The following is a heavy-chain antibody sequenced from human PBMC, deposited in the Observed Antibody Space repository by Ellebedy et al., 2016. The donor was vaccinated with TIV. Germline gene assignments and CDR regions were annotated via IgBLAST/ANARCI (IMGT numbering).Heavy chain of an antibody. CDR1: GFTFDDHG. CDR2: INWSGDNT. J-gene: IGHJ4*02. D-gene: IGHD1-26*01. V-gene: IGHV3-20*04. Sequence: GESLKISXTASGFTFDDHGMNWVRQVPGKGLQWVSSINWSGDNTGYADSVKGRFTISRDNAQHSLYLQMNSLRAEDTAVYYCARDSGSYPFDYWGLGALVTVSS. CDR3: ARDSGSYPFDY.